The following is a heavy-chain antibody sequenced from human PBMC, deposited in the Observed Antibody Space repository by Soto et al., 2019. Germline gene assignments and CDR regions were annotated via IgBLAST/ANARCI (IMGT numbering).Heavy chain of an antibody. D-gene: IGHD2-21*01. Sequence: GGSLRLSCAASGFSVGGNYMSWVRQAPGKGLELVSLIYSGGNPFYADSMKGRFTLSRDNSNNMLYLQMDSLRAEDTAVYYCARGPNSDCWGQGTLVT. CDR1: GFSVGGNY. CDR2: IYSGGNP. CDR3: ARGPNSDC. J-gene: IGHJ4*02. V-gene: IGHV3-53*01.